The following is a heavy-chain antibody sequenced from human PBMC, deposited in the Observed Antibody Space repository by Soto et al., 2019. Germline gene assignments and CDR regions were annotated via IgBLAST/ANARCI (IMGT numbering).Heavy chain of an antibody. CDR2: IYYSGST. D-gene: IGHD3-22*01. J-gene: IGHJ5*02. V-gene: IGHV4-39*01. CDR3: ARLDYEDSSGYYYTNCFEP. Sequence: SETLSLPCTVSGGYISSSSYYWGWIRQPPGKGLEWIGSIYYSGSTYYNPSLKSRVTISVDTSKNQFSLKLGSVTAADTAVYYCARLDYEDSSGYYYTNCFEPLGQGTLVTVFS. CDR1: GGYISSSSYY.